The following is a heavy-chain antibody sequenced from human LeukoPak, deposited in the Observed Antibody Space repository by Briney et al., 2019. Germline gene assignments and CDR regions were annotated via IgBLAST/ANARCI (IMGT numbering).Heavy chain of an antibody. CDR2: IRFDGSNK. Sequence: PGGSLRLSCAASRFTFGSFDMHWVRQAPGKGLEWVTFIRFDGSNKYYADSVKGRFTISRDNSKNTLYLQMSSLGPEDTAVYYCARQIGVSIDYWGQGTLVTVSS. CDR3: ARQIGVSIDY. V-gene: IGHV3-30*02. J-gene: IGHJ4*02. D-gene: IGHD5/OR15-5a*01. CDR1: RFTFGSFD.